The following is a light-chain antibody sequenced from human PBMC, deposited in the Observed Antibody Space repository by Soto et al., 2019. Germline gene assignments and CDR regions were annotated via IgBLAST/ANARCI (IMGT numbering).Light chain of an antibody. Sequence: DIVLTQTPLSSPVTLGQPASISCRSSQSLVHSDGNTYLSWFHQRPGQPPRLLIDKVSNRFSGVRDRFSGSRAGTDFTLKISSVEAEDVGIYCCMQATQYRPYTFGQGTKLEIK. CDR1: QSLVHSDGNTY. V-gene: IGKV2-24*01. CDR2: KVS. J-gene: IGKJ2*01. CDR3: MQATQYRPYT.